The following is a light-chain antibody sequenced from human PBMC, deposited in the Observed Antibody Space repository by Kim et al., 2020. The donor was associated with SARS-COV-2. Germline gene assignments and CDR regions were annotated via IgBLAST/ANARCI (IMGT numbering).Light chain of an antibody. CDR2: YGT. CDR1: TLAAFT. Sequence: SYELTQPPSVSVAPGKTARITCGGDTLAAFTVHWYQQKPAQAPMVVISYGTERPSGIPERFPGSTSGNTATLTISRVEAGDEADYYCQVWNSGVVFGGGTKLTVL. V-gene: IGLV3-21*04. J-gene: IGLJ2*01. CDR3: QVWNSGVV.